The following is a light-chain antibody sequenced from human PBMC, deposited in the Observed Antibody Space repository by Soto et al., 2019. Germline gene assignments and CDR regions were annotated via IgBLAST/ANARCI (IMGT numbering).Light chain of an antibody. CDR2: DAS. J-gene: IGKJ5*01. Sequence: DIQMTQSPSSLCASVGDRVSITCQASQDISNYLNWYQQKPRKAPKLLIFDASNLETGGPSRFSGSGSGTDFTFTISSLPPEDIATYYCQQYDNLSITFGQGTRLEIK. CDR1: QDISNY. CDR3: QQYDNLSIT. V-gene: IGKV1-33*01.